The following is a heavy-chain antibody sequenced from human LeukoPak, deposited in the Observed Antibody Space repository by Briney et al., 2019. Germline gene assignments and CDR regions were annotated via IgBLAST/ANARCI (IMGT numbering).Heavy chain of an antibody. J-gene: IGHJ6*02. CDR1: GYNFISYY. D-gene: IGHD2-8*01. Sequence: ASVKVSCKASGYNFISYYMHWVRQAAGQGLEWMGIINPSGGSTSYAQKLQDRVTMTRDTSTSTVYMELSSLKSEDTAVYYCAREDVVLVDAVRYYDYGMDVWGQGTTVTVSS. CDR3: AREDVVLVDAVRYYDYGMDV. CDR2: INPSGGST. V-gene: IGHV1-46*01.